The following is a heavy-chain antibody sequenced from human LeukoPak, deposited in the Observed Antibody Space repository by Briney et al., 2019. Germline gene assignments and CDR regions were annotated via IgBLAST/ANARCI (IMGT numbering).Heavy chain of an antibody. J-gene: IGHJ6*02. CDR1: GFIFDDYA. V-gene: IGHV3-9*01. Sequence: GRSLRLSCAASGFIFDDYAMHWVRQAPGKGLEWVSGISWNSGSTGYGDSVKGRFTISRDNAKNSLYLQINSLRAEDTTLYYCATDRRAVHHYYNYMDVWGQGTTVTVSS. CDR3: ATDRRAVHHYYNYMDV. CDR2: ISWNSGST.